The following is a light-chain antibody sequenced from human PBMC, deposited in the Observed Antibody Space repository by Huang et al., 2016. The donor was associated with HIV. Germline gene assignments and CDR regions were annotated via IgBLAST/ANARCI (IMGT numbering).Light chain of an antibody. CDR1: QSVLYHSGSKND. Sequence: DIVMTQSPDSLAVSLGDRTTIKCKSSQSVLYHSGSKNDLAWYPQQPGQPPKLLVYWASTHGSGVPDRCSGSGSGTDFTLTISILQAEDVAVYYCQQYYSIPYTFGQGTRLEIK. J-gene: IGKJ2*01. CDR2: WAS. CDR3: QQYYSIPYT. V-gene: IGKV4-1*01.